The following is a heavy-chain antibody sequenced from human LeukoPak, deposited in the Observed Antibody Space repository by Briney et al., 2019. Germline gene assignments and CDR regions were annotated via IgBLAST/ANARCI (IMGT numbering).Heavy chain of an antibody. Sequence: GGSLRLSCAASGFTFSSYSMNWVRQAPGKGLEWVSSISSSSSYIYYADSVKGRFTISRDNARNALYLQMNSLRAEDTAVYYCAGAEGTSSSFDYWGQGTLVTVSS. J-gene: IGHJ4*02. CDR1: GFTFSSYS. CDR2: ISSSSSYI. CDR3: AGAEGTSSSFDY. D-gene: IGHD2-2*01. V-gene: IGHV3-21*01.